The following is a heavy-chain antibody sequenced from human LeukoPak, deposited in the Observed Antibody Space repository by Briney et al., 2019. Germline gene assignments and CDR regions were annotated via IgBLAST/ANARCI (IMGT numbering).Heavy chain of an antibody. V-gene: IGHV4-38-2*02. CDR1: GYSIRGGYY. D-gene: IGHD3-3*01. CDR3: ARSAKYYDFWSGFDY. CDR2: IYHSGST. J-gene: IGHJ4*02. Sequence: SETLSLTCTVSGYSIRGGYYWGWIRQPPGKGLEWIGSIYHSGSTYYNPSLKGRVTISVDTSKNQFSLKLSSVTAADTAVYYCARSAKYYDFWSGFDYWGQGTLVTVSS.